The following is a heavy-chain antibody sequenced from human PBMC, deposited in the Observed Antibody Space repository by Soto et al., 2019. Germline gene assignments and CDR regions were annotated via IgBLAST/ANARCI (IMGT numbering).Heavy chain of an antibody. CDR3: AREYCSSTSCYKYYYGMDV. D-gene: IGHD2-2*02. J-gene: IGHJ6*02. CDR2: IIPIFGTA. CDR1: GGTFSSYA. Sequence: SVKVSCKASGGTFSSYAISWVRQAPGQGLEWMGGIIPIFGTANYAQKFRGRVTITADKSTSTAYMELSSLRSEDTAVYYCAREYCSSTSCYKYYYGMDVWGQGTTVTVSS. V-gene: IGHV1-69*06.